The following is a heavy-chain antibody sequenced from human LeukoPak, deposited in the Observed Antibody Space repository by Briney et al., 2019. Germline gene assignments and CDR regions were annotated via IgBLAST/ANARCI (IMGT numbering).Heavy chain of an antibody. Sequence: PGGSLRPSCAASGFTFDSHAMAWVRQAPGAGLEWVSGITGNGFETFYADPVRGRFTISRDNSKNTLYLQMNSLRAEDTALYYCAREGLERIFHFDYWGQGTLVTVSS. CDR3: AREGLERIFHFDY. J-gene: IGHJ4*02. D-gene: IGHD1-1*01. CDR2: ITGNGFET. CDR1: GFTFDSHA. V-gene: IGHV3-23*01.